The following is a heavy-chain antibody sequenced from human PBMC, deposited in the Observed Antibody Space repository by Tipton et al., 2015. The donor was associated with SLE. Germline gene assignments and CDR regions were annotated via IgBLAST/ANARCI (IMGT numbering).Heavy chain of an antibody. Sequence: SLRLSCAASGFIFSSHWMSWVRQAPGKGLEWVANIQQAGTEKYYVDSVRGRFTIPRDNAKNSLYLQMNSLRAEDTAVYYGARDGRGDYPKGVMDVWGKGTTVTVSS. CDR3: ARDGRGDYPKGVMDV. D-gene: IGHD4-17*01. V-gene: IGHV3-7*01. CDR2: IQQAGTEK. J-gene: IGHJ6*04. CDR1: GFIFSSHW.